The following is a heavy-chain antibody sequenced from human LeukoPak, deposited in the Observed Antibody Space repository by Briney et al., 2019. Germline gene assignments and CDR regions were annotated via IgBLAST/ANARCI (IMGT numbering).Heavy chain of an antibody. V-gene: IGHV5-51*01. CDR1: GYSFTSYW. Sequence: PGESLKISCKGSGYSFTSYWIGWVRQMPGKGLEWMGIIYPGDSDTRYSPSFQGQVTISADKSISTANLQWSSLKASDTAMYYCARWEDDYGDYGEFDYWGQGTLVTVSS. CDR2: IYPGDSDT. J-gene: IGHJ4*02. D-gene: IGHD4-17*01. CDR3: ARWEDDYGDYGEFDY.